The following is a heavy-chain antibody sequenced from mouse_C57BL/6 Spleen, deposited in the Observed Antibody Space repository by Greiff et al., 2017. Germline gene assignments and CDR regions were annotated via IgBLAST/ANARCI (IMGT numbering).Heavy chain of an antibody. Sequence: VKLQESGAELVRPGASVKLSCKASGYTFTDYYINWVKQRPGPGLEWIARIYPGSGNTYYNEKFKGKATLTAEKSSSTAYMQLSRLTSEDSAVYFCAREWDYYGSSYLYAMDYWGQGTSVTVSS. CDR3: AREWDYYGSSYLYAMDY. D-gene: IGHD1-1*01. CDR2: IYPGSGNT. V-gene: IGHV1-76*01. J-gene: IGHJ4*01. CDR1: GYTFTDYY.